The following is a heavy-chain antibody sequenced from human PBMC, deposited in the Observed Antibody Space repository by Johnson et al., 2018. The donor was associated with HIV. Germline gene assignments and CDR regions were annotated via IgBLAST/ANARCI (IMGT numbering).Heavy chain of an antibody. CDR1: GFTFSDYY. D-gene: IGHD6-13*01. V-gene: IGHV3-11*01. Sequence: VQVVESGGGLVKPGGSLRLSCAASGFTFSDYYMSWIRQAPGKGLEWVSYISSSGSTIYNADSVKGRFTISRDNSKNSLYLQMNSLRTEDTALYYCAKDLTRYSTSGDAFNIWGQGTMVTVSS. CDR2: ISSSGSTI. J-gene: IGHJ3*02. CDR3: AKDLTRYSTSGDAFNI.